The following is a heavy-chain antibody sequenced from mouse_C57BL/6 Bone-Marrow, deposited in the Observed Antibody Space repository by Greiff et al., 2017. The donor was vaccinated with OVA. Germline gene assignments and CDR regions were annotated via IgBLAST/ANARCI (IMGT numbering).Heavy chain of an antibody. CDR3: ARDGAY. J-gene: IGHJ3*01. V-gene: IGHV1-52*01. CDR1: GYTFTSYW. CDR2: IDPSDSDT. Sequence: QVQLQQPGAELVRPGSSVKLSCKASGYTFTSYWLHWVKQRPIQGLEWIGNIDPSDSDTHYNQKFKDRATLTVDKSSSTAYMHLSSLTSYASSVYYCARDGAYWGQGTLVTVSA.